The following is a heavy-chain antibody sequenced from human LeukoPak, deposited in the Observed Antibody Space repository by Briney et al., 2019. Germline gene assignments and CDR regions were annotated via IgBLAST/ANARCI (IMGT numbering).Heavy chain of an antibody. CDR3: ARDERFDT. J-gene: IGHJ5*02. Sequence: GGSLRLSCAASGFTFSNYAMNWVRQAPGKGLEWVSSITSSSSSIYYADSVKGRFTVSRDNAKNSLYLQMNSLRAEDTAVYYCARDERFDTWGQETLVTVSS. CDR2: ITSSSSSI. CDR1: GFTFSNYA. V-gene: IGHV3-21*01.